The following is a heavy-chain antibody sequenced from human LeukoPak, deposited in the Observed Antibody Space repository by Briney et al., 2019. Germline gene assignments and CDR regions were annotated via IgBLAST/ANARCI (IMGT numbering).Heavy chain of an antibody. CDR3: RGLRPNFPFDY. J-gene: IGHJ4*02. CDR1: GGSISSSSYY. D-gene: IGHD5-12*01. Sequence: SETLSLTCTVSGGSISSSSYYWGWIRQPPGKGLEWIGSIYYSGSTYYNPSLKSRVTISVDTSKNQFSLKLSSVTAADTAVYYCRGLRPNFPFDYWGQGTLVTVSS. CDR2: IYYSGST. V-gene: IGHV4-39*07.